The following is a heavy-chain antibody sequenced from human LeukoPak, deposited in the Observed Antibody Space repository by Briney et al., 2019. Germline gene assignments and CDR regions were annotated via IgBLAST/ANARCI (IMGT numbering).Heavy chain of an antibody. CDR2: IYTSGST. V-gene: IGHV4-4*07. Sequence: SETLSLTCTVSGGSISSYYWSWIRQPAGKGLEWIGRIYTSGSTNYNPSLKSRVTISVDTSKNQFSLKLSSVTAADTAVYYCAREAVWGDSRGVTFDYWGQGTLVTVSS. D-gene: IGHD3-10*01. J-gene: IGHJ4*02. CDR3: AREAVWGDSRGVTFDY. CDR1: GGSISSYY.